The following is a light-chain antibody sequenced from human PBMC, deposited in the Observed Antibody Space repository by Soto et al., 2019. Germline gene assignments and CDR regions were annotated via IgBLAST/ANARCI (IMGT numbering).Light chain of an antibody. V-gene: IGKV3-11*01. J-gene: IGKJ5*01. Sequence: QSPASLSVSKGERVTLSCRASQSVSSFLAWYQQKPGQAPRLLIYDASNRATGIPARFSGSGSGTDFTLTISSLEPEDFAVYYCQQRSNWPITFGQGTRLATK. CDR2: DAS. CDR1: QSVSSF. CDR3: QQRSNWPIT.